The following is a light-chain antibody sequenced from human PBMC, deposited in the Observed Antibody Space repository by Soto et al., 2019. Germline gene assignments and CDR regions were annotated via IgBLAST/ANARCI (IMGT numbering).Light chain of an antibody. CDR1: QSVSNNY. CDR3: QHRANLWT. V-gene: IGKV3-20*01. J-gene: IGKJ1*01. Sequence: IVLTQSPGTLSLSPGERATLSCRASQSVSNNYLAWYQQKPGQAPRLLIFGASDRATGIPDRFSGSGSGTDFTLSISRLEPDDFAVYYCQHRANLWTFGQGTKVDIK. CDR2: GAS.